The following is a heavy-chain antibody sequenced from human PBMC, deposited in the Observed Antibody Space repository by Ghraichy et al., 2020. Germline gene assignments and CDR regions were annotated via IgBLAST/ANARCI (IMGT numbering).Heavy chain of an antibody. Sequence: SCAASGFTFSSYAMSWVRQAPGKGLEWVSAISGSGGSTYYADSVKGRFTISRDNSKNTLYLQMNSLRAEDTAVYYCAKDLYYDSSGLYYFDYWGQGTLVTVSS. CDR1: GFTFSSYA. J-gene: IGHJ4*02. D-gene: IGHD3-22*01. CDR2: ISGSGGST. V-gene: IGHV3-23*01. CDR3: AKDLYYDSSGLYYFDY.